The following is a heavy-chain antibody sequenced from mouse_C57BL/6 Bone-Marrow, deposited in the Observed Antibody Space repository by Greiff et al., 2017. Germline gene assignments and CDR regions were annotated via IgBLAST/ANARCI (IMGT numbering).Heavy chain of an antibody. CDR1: GYTFTDYY. Sequence: VQLQESGAELVRPGASVKLSCKASGYTFTDYYIYWVKQRPGQGLEWIARIYPGSGNTYYNEKFKGKATLTAEKSTSTAYMQLSSLTSEDSAVYFCARRWDCYWGQGTTLTVSS. J-gene: IGHJ2*01. CDR2: IYPGSGNT. CDR3: ARRWDCY. V-gene: IGHV1-76*01. D-gene: IGHD4-1*01.